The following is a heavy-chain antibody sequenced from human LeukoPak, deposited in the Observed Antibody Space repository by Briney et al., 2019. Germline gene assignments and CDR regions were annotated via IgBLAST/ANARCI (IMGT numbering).Heavy chain of an antibody. CDR3: SREDYYYGSLTPRGSDY. J-gene: IGHJ4*02. V-gene: IGHV3-49*04. CDR1: GFTFSDYA. D-gene: IGHD3-10*01. CDR2: IKSEAYGGTP. Sequence: GGSLRLSCTASGFTFSDYAVSWVRQAPGKGLEWIGYIKSEAYGGTPEYASSVKARFTISRDDSKSIAYLQMDSLNTEDTALYYCSREDYYYGSLTPRGSDYWRQGTLVTVSS.